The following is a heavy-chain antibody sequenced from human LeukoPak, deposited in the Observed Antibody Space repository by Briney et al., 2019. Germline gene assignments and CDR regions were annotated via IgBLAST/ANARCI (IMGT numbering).Heavy chain of an antibody. V-gene: IGHV4-38-2*02. CDR1: GYSISSGYY. CDR2: IYHSGST. Sequence: TSETLSLTCTVSGYSISSGYYWGWIRQPPGKGLEWIGSIYHSGSTYYNPSLKSRVTISVDTSKNQFSLKLSSVTAADTAVYYCARGAPPPAAAIGYYYMDVWGKGTTVTVSS. J-gene: IGHJ6*03. D-gene: IGHD2-2*02. CDR3: ARGAPPPAAAIGYYYMDV.